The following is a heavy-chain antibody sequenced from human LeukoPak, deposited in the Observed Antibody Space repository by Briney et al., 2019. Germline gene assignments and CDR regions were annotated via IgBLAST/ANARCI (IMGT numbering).Heavy chain of an antibody. D-gene: IGHD2-21*02. CDR3: ARSDYCGGDCYRYFDL. J-gene: IGHJ2*01. CDR2: INHSGST. V-gene: IGHV4-34*01. Sequence: SETLSLTCAVYGGSFSGYYWSWIRQPPGKGLEWIGEINHSGSTNYNPSLKSRVTISVDTSMNQFSLKLSSVTAADTAVYYCARSDYCGGDCYRYFDLWGRGTLVTVSS. CDR1: GGSFSGYY.